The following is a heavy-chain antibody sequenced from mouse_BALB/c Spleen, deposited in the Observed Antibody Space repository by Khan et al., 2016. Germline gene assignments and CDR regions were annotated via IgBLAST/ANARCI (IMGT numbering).Heavy chain of an antibody. CDR3: ARELGHYAMDY. CDR1: GFSLTGYG. CDR2: IWGDGST. J-gene: IGHJ4*01. D-gene: IGHD4-1*01. Sequence: QVQLKESGPGLVAPSQSLSITYTVSGFSLTGYGVNWVRQPPGKGLEWLGMIWGDGSTDYNSALKSRLSISKDNSKSQVFLKMNSLQTDDTARYYCARELGHYAMDYWGQGTSVTVSS. V-gene: IGHV2-6-7*01.